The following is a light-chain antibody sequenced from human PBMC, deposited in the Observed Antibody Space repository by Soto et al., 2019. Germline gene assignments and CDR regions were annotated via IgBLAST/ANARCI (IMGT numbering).Light chain of an antibody. J-gene: IGKJ5*01. CDR3: QQYYSYPPA. CDR1: QGISSY. CDR2: AAS. V-gene: IGKV1-8*01. Sequence: IWMTQSPAFLSSSTVYIVPITFLASQGISSYLGWYQQKPGKAPKLLIYAASTLQSGVPSRFSGSGSGTDFTLTISCLQSEDFATYYCQQYYSYPPAFGQGTRLEI.